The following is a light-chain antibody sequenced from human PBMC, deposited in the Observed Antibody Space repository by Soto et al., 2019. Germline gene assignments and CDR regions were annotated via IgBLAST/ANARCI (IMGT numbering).Light chain of an antibody. J-gene: IGKJ1*01. CDR2: GAF. CDR1: QSVSSGY. CDR3: QHYGNSPT. V-gene: IGKV3-20*01. Sequence: EIVLTQSPGTLSLSPGDGATLSCRASQSVSSGYLAWYQQKPGQAARLLIYGAFRRAGGIPDRFSGSGSGTDFTLSISRLEPEDFAVYWCQHYGNSPTFGQGTRVQIK.